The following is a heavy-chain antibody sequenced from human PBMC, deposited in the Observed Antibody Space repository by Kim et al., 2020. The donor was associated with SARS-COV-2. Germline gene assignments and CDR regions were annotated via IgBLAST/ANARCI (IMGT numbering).Heavy chain of an antibody. CDR2: IVVGSGNT. J-gene: IGHJ6*02. D-gene: IGHD6-19*01. Sequence: SVKVSCKASGFTFTSSAVQWVRQARGQRLELIGWIVVGSGNTNYAQKFQERVTITRDMSTSTAYMELSSLRSEDTAVYYGSADRRGAGTEFMDVWGQGT. V-gene: IGHV1-58*01. CDR1: GFTFTSSA. CDR3: SADRRGAGTEFMDV.